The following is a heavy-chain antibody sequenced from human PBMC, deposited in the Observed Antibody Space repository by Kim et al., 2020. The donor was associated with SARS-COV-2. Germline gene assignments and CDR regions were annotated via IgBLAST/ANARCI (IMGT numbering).Heavy chain of an antibody. J-gene: IGHJ2*01. CDR1: GGSFSGYY. CDR3: ARGTRHFDL. CDR2: INHSGST. V-gene: IGHV4-34*01. Sequence: SETLSLTCAVYGGSFSGYYWSWIRQPPGKGLEWIGEINHSGSTNYNPSLKSRVTISVDTSKNQFSLKLSSVTAADTAVYYCARGTRHFDLWGRGTLVTVSS.